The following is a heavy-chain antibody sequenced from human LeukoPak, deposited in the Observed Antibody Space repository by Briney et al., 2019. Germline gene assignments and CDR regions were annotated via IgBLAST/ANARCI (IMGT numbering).Heavy chain of an antibody. D-gene: IGHD1-26*01. V-gene: IGHV1-18*01. CDR1: GYTFSSYG. CDR3: ARQSTGGSYYATYLQQ. Sequence: GSSVKVSCKASGYTFSSYGISWVRQAPGQGLEWMGWISGYNGNTNYAQKVQGRVSMATDTSKSTAYMELRSLKSDDTAVYYCARQSTGGSYYATYLQQWGQGTLVTVSS. J-gene: IGHJ1*01. CDR2: ISGYNGNT.